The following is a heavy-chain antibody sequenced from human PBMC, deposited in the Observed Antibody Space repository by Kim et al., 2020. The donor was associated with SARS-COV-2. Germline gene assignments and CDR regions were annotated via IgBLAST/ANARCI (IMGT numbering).Heavy chain of an antibody. D-gene: IGHD2-2*01. Sequence: GESLKISCKGSGYSFTSYWIGWVRQMPGKGLEWMGIIYPGDSDTRYSPSFQGQVTISADKSISTAYLQWSSLKASDTAMYYCARREYCSSNSCYFYYGMDVWGQGTTVTVSS. CDR1: GYSFTSYW. CDR2: IYPGDSDT. CDR3: ARREYCSSNSCYFYYGMDV. J-gene: IGHJ6*02. V-gene: IGHV5-51*01.